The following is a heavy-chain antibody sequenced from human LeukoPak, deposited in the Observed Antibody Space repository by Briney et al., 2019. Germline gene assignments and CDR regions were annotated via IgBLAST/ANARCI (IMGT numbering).Heavy chain of an antibody. Sequence: GGSLRLSCAVSGFTFSRSTMNWVRQAPGKGLEWVSYISTRGTIYYADSVKGRFTISRDDAKNSLYLQMNSLRAEDTAVYYCARGLDYWGQGALVTVSS. CDR1: GFTFSRST. J-gene: IGHJ4*02. V-gene: IGHV3-48*04. CDR2: ISTRGTI. CDR3: ARGLDY.